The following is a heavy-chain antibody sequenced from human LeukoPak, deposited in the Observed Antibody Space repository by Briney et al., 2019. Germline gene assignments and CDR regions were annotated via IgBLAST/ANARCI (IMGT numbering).Heavy chain of an antibody. Sequence: GRSLRLSCVVSGVSLSSHGMHWVRQAPGKRLEWLTFTWSDGRSEYYADSVKGRFSVSRDNSKNTVYLQMDSLRVEDTAVYYCARDRGNDYFDSWGQGTLVTVSS. CDR1: GVSLSSHG. CDR2: TWSDGRSE. J-gene: IGHJ4*02. CDR3: ARDRGNDYFDS. V-gene: IGHV3-33*01.